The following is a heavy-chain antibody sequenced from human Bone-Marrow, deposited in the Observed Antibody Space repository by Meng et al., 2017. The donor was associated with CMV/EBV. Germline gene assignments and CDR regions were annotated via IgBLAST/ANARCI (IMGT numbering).Heavy chain of an antibody. CDR1: WFSLTTSGVG. D-gene: IGHD6-6*01. CDR2: IYWNDDK. J-gene: IGHJ4*02. V-gene: IGHV2-5*01. Sequence: FSWFSLTTSGVGVGSIRQPPGKPLEWLTLIYWNDDKRYSPSLKNRLTITKDTSKNQVVLTMTNMDPVDTATYYCAHRTAARLDFDYWGQGTLVTVSS. CDR3: AHRTAARLDFDY.